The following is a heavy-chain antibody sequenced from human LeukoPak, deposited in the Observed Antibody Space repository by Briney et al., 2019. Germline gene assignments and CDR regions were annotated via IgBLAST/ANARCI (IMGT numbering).Heavy chain of an antibody. Sequence: SETLSLTCTVSGGSISSYYWSWIRQPPGRGLEWIGYIYYSGSTKYNHSLKSRVTISVDTSKNQFSLRLTSVTAAGTAVYFCARDGYSYGLGWFDPWGQGTLVTVSS. CDR1: GGSISSYY. CDR3: ARDGYSYGLGWFDP. J-gene: IGHJ5*02. V-gene: IGHV4-59*01. D-gene: IGHD5-18*01. CDR2: IYYSGST.